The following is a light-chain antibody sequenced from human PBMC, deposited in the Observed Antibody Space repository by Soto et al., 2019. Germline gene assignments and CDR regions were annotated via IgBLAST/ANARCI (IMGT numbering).Light chain of an antibody. Sequence: EIVFTQSPATLSLSPGERATLSCRASQSVSSSHLAWYQHKPGQAPRLLIYAASSRATGSPDRFSGGGSGTDFTLTISSLQPEDSATYYCLQDYNYPRTFGQGTKVDIK. V-gene: IGKV3D-7*01. CDR3: LQDYNYPRT. CDR2: AAS. CDR1: QSVSSSH. J-gene: IGKJ1*01.